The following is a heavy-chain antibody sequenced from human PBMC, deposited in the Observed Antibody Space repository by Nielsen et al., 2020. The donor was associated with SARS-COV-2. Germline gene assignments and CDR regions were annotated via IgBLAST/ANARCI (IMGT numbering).Heavy chain of an antibody. V-gene: IGHV3-7*03. J-gene: IGHJ5*02. CDR3: AKDDYGDYEMGWFDP. D-gene: IGHD4-17*01. Sequence: VRQAPGKGLEWVANIKQDGSEKYYVDSVKGRFTISRDNAKNSLYLQMNSLRAEDTAVYYCAKDDYGDYEMGWFDPWGQGTLVTVSS. CDR2: IKQDGSEK.